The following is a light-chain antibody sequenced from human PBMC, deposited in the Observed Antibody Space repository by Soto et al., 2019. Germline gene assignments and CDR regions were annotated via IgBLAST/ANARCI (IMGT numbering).Light chain of an antibody. CDR3: QHYSNWPPT. CDR1: ESVHRN. CDR2: YAS. V-gene: IGKV3-15*01. J-gene: IGKJ3*01. Sequence: EMVMTQSPATLSVSPGERVTLSCRASESVHRNLAWYQQKPGQGPSLLIYYASTRATGVPDRFTGGGSGTEFTLTISSLQSEDFGVYHCQHYSNWPPTFGPGTTVEIK.